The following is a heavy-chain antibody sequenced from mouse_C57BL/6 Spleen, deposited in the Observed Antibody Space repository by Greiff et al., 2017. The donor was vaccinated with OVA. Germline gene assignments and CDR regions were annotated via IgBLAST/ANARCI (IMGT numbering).Heavy chain of an antibody. CDR3: ARDGYDGFAY. J-gene: IGHJ3*01. CDR1: GYAFSSSW. V-gene: IGHV1-82*01. D-gene: IGHD2-2*01. Sequence: QVQLQQSGPELVKPGASVKISCKASGYAFSSSWMNWVKQRPGKGLEWIGRIYPGDGDTNYNGKFKGKATLTADKSSSTAYMQLSSLTSEDSAVYVCARDGYDGFAYWGQGTLVTVSA. CDR2: IYPGDGDT.